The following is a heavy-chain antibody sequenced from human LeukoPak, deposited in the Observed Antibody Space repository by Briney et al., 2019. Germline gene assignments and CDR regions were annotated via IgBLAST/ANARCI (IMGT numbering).Heavy chain of an antibody. CDR2: IGRSGHFT. V-gene: IGHV3-23*01. Sequence: GGSLRLSCAASGFTFSNYVMSWVRQAPGKGLEWVSVIGRSGHFTNYADSVKGRFTISRDNSKDTLSLQMSSLRAEDTAIYYCAKDRDDSGDYVFDHWGQGSLVTVSS. J-gene: IGHJ4*02. CDR1: GFTFSNYV. CDR3: AKDRDDSGDYVFDH. D-gene: IGHD4-17*01.